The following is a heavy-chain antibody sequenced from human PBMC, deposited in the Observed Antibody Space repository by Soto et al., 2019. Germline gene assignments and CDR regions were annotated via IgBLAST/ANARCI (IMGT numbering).Heavy chain of an antibody. CDR1: GFTFSSYS. V-gene: IGHV3-21*01. J-gene: IGHJ6*02. CDR3: AMALRGFWSGYPLYGMGV. Sequence: EVQLVESGGGLVKPGGSLRLSCAASGFTFSSYSRNWGRQAPGKGLEWVCSISSRSRYRYYADSVKGRFTNSRDNEQNSLYLQWSGLRAADTSVYYCAMALRGFWSGYPLYGMGVWGQGTTVTVSS. D-gene: IGHD3-3*01. CDR2: ISSRSRYR.